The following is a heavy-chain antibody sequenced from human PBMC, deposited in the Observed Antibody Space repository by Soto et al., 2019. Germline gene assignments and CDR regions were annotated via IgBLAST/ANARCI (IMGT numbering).Heavy chain of an antibody. CDR1: GFSFEDYA. D-gene: IGHD2-2*02. Sequence: GGSLRLSCVASGFSFEDYAMNWVRQGPGKGLEWVSGISWNSGTIGYADAVKGRFTISRDNAKNSLYLQMNSLRAEDTALYYCATALELYHHFDYWGQGTLVTVSS. CDR3: ATALELYHHFDY. J-gene: IGHJ4*02. CDR2: ISWNSGTI. V-gene: IGHV3-9*01.